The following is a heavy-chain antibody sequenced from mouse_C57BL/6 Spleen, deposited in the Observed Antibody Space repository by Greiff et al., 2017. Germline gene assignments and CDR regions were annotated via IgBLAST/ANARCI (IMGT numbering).Heavy chain of an antibody. J-gene: IGHJ1*03. CDR3: VSTTEDLYFDV. V-gene: IGHV5S21*01. CDR2: ISSGGDYI. CDR1: GFTFSSYA. Sequence: EVKLVESGAGLVKPGGSLKLSCAASGFTFSSYAMSWVRQTPEKRLEWVAYISSGGDYIYYADTVKGRFTISRDNARNTLYLQMSSLKSEDRAMYYSVSTTEDLYFDVWGTGTTVTVSS. D-gene: IGHD1-1*01.